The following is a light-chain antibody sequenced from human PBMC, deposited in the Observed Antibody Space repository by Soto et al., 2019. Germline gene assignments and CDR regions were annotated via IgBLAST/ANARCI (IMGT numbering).Light chain of an antibody. V-gene: IGKV3-20*01. Sequence: EIVLTQSPGPLSLSPGERATLSCRASQSVSNNYVAWYQQKPGQAPRLLIYGASNRATGIPDRFSGSGSWTDFTLTISRLEPEDFAVYYCQQYGSSGTFGQGTKVEIK. CDR2: GAS. CDR1: QSVSNNY. CDR3: QQYGSSGT. J-gene: IGKJ1*01.